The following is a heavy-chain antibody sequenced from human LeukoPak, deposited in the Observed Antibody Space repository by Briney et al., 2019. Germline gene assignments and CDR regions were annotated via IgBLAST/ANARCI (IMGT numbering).Heavy chain of an antibody. J-gene: IGHJ4*02. Sequence: GGSLRLFCAASGFTFSSYAMSWVRQAPGKGLEWVSAISGSGGSTYYADSVKGRFTISRDNSKNTLYLQMNSLRAEDTAVYYCAKTQERIVVVTAFWDYWGQGTLVTVSS. CDR3: AKTQERIVVVTAFWDY. D-gene: IGHD2-21*02. CDR2: ISGSGGST. V-gene: IGHV3-23*01. CDR1: GFTFSSYA.